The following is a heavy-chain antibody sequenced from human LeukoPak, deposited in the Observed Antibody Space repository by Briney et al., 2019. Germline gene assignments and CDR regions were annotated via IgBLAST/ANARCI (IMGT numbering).Heavy chain of an antibody. CDR1: GFIFSSYA. CDR2: ISSNGGDT. CDR3: ARATWIQRWKLFDY. D-gene: IGHD5-18*01. V-gene: IGHV3-64*01. J-gene: IGHJ4*02. Sequence: GGSLRLSSAASGFIFSSYAMHWIRQSPGKGLEYVSAISSNGGDTYYANFVKGRFTISRDNSKNTLYLQMGSLRADDMAVYYCARATWIQRWKLFDYWGQGTLVTVSS.